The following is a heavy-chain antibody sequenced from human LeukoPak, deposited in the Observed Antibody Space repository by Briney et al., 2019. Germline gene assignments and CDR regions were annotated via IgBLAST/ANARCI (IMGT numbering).Heavy chain of an antibody. J-gene: IGHJ4*02. CDR1: GGSFSGYY. V-gene: IGHV4-34*01. CDR3: ARVVRHTTIPSAFDI. Sequence: SETLSLTCAVYGGSFSGYYWSWIRQPPGKGLEWIGEINHSGSTNYNPSLKSRVTISVDTSKNQFSLKLSSVTAADTAVYYCARVVRHTTIPSAFDIWGQGTLVTVSS. D-gene: IGHD3-9*01. CDR2: INHSGST.